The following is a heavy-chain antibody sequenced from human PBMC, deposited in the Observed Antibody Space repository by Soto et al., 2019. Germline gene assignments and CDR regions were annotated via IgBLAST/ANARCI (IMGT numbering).Heavy chain of an antibody. V-gene: IGHV3-23*01. Sequence: GGSLRLSCAASGFTFSSYAMSWVRQAPGKGLEWVSAISGSGGSTYYADSVKGRFTISRDNSKNTLYLQMNSLRAEDTAVYYCAKDFSDIWDYRRDFDYWGQGTLVTVSS. D-gene: IGHD1-7*01. CDR2: ISGSGGST. CDR1: GFTFSSYA. J-gene: IGHJ4*02. CDR3: AKDFSDIWDYRRDFDY.